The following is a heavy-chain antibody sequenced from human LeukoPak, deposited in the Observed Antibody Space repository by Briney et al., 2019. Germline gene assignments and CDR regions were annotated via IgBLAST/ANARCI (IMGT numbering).Heavy chain of an antibody. CDR2: ISYDGSNK. J-gene: IGHJ4*02. V-gene: IGHV3-30-3*01. CDR3: AREREAIGAAGRGYFDY. Sequence: PGGSLRLSCAASGFTFSSYAMHWVRQAPGKGLEWVAVISYDGSNKYYADSVKGRFTISRDNSKNTLYLQMNNLRAEDTAVYYCAREREAIGAAGRGYFDYWGQGTLVTVSS. CDR1: GFTFSSYA. D-gene: IGHD6-13*01.